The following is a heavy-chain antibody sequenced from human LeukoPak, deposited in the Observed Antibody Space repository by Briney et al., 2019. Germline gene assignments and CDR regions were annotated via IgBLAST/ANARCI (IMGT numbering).Heavy chain of an antibody. V-gene: IGHV1-69*04. CDR2: IIPILGIA. CDR1: GGTFSSYA. CDR3: ARASIYYYDSSDGTFDY. Sequence: ASVKVSCKASGGTFSSYAISWVRQAPGQGLEWMGRIIPILGIANYAQKFQGRVTITADKSTSTAYMELSSLRSEDTAVYYCARASIYYYDSSDGTFDYWGQGTLVTVSS. D-gene: IGHD3-22*01. J-gene: IGHJ4*02.